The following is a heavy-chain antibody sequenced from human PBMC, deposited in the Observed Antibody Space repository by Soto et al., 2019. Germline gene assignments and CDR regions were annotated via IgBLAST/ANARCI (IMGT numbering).Heavy chain of an antibody. V-gene: IGHV2-70*01. Sequence: SGPTLVNPRQTLTLTCTFSGFSLSTSGMCVSWIRQPPGKALEWLALIDWDDDKYYSTSLKTRLTISKDTSKNQVVLTMTNMDPVDTATYYCARIRPSYSSGWYDYWGQGTLVTVSS. CDR3: ARIRPSYSSGWYDY. J-gene: IGHJ4*02. D-gene: IGHD6-19*01. CDR1: GFSLSTSGMC. CDR2: IDWDDDK.